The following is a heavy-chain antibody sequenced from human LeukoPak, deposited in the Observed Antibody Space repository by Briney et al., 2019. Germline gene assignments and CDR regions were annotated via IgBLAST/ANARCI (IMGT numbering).Heavy chain of an antibody. CDR1: GVSISGYY. CDR3: ARAPAAGRGNYFDY. J-gene: IGHJ4*02. CDR2: IYYIGST. D-gene: IGHD6-13*01. V-gene: IGHV4-59*01. Sequence: PSETLTLTCTVSGVSISGYYWSWIRQPPGKGLEFIGYIYYIGSTNYNPSLKSRVTISVDTSKNQFSLKLSSVTAADTAVYYCARAPAAGRGNYFDYWGQGTLVTVSS.